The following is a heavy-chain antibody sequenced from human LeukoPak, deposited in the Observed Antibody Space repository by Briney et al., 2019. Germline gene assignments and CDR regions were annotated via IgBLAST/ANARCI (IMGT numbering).Heavy chain of an antibody. J-gene: IGHJ4*02. CDR1: GGSISSYY. CDR3: ARGEIAARPLYFDY. D-gene: IGHD6-6*01. Sequence: SETLSLTCTVSGGSISSYYWSWIRQPPGKGLEWIGYIYYSGSTNYNPSLKSRVTISVDTSKNQFSLKLSSVTAADTAVYYCARGEIAARPLYFDYWGQGTLVTVSS. CDR2: IYYSGST. V-gene: IGHV4-59*01.